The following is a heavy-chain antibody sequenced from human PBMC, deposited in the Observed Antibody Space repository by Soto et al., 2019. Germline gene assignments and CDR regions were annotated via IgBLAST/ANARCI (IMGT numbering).Heavy chain of an antibody. J-gene: IGHJ6*03. CDR2: IYYSGST. CDR1: GGSISSGGYY. V-gene: IGHV4-31*02. CDR3: ARDSLDIVVVSRHYYYMDV. Sequence: QVQLQESGPGLVKTSQTLSLTWTVSGGSISSGGYYWSWISQHPGKGLEWIGYIYYSGSTYYNPSLKSRVTISVDTSKNQFTLKLSSVTAADTAVYYCARDSLDIVVVSRHYYYMDVWGKGTTVTVSS. D-gene: IGHD2-15*01.